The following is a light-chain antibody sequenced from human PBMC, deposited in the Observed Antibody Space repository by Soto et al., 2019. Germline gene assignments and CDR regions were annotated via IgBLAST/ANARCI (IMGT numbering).Light chain of an antibody. CDR2: GAS. V-gene: IGKV3-20*01. J-gene: IGKJ2*01. Sequence: ESGLTQSPDTLSLSPGERATLSCRASQSVSSSYLAWYQQKPGQAPRLLIYGASSRATGIPDRFSGSGSGTDFTLTISRLEPEDFAVYYCQQYGSSPYTFGQGTKVDI. CDR3: QQYGSSPYT. CDR1: QSVSSSY.